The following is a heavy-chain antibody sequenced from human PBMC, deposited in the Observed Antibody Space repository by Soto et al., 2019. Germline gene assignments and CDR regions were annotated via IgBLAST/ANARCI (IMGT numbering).Heavy chain of an antibody. D-gene: IGHD4-4*01. V-gene: IGHV3-21*01. CDR3: ARNYSHYSGHYYGMDV. J-gene: IGHJ6*02. CDR2: ISSSSSYI. Sequence: EVQVVESGGGLVKPGGSLRLSCAASGFTFSSYSMNWVRQAPGKGLEWVSFISSSSSYIYYADSVKGRFTISRDNAKNSLYLQMNSLRAEDTAVYYCARNYSHYSGHYYGMDVWGQGTTVTVSS. CDR1: GFTFSSYS.